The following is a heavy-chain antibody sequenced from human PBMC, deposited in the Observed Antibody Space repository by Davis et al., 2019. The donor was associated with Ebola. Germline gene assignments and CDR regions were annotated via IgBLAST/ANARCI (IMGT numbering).Heavy chain of an antibody. V-gene: IGHV5-51*01. Sequence: PGGSLRLSCKDSGNSFTTYWIGWVRQMPGKGLEWMGIIYTGDSDTRYSPSFRGQVTISADKSSRTAYLQWSSLKASDTAVYYCATLRRTITGMDDGFDIWGQGTMVTVSS. J-gene: IGHJ3*02. CDR1: GNSFTTYW. CDR2: IYTGDSDT. D-gene: IGHD1-20*01. CDR3: ATLRRTITGMDDGFDI.